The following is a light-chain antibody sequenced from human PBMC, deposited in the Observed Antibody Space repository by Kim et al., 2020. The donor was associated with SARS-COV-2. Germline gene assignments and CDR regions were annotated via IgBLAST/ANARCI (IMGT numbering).Light chain of an antibody. CDR3: QQYETYPRT. CDR2: RAS. V-gene: IGKV1-5*03. CDR1: QGITTD. J-gene: IGKJ1*01. Sequence: ASVGDRVTITCRASQGITTDLAWYQQKPGQAPNLLIYRASNLESGVPSRFSGSGSGTKFTLTISSLQPDDFATYYCQQYETYPRTFGQGTKVDIK.